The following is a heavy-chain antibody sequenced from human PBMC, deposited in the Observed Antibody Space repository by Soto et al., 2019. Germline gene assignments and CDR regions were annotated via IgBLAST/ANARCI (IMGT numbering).Heavy chain of an antibody. J-gene: IGHJ4*02. D-gene: IGHD1-26*01. Sequence: QVQLVESGGGVVQPGRSLRLSCSVSGFTFSSHAMHWVRQAPGKGLEWVALISSDGSNKYYEDSVKGRFTTSRDNSKNTIYLQMNSLRVEDTAVYYCARDDEGGSDCDLGYWGQGALVTVSS. CDR2: ISSDGSNK. CDR3: ARDDEGGSDCDLGY. CDR1: GFTFSSHA. V-gene: IGHV3-30-3*01.